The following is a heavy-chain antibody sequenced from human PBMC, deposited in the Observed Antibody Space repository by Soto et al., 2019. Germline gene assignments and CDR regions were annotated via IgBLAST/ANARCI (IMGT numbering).Heavy chain of an antibody. Sequence: GGSLRLSCAASGFTFSSYAMHWVRQAPGKGLEWVAVISYDGSNKYYADSVKGRFTISRDNSKNTLYLQTNSLRAEDTAVYYCAREEYSSSWYLPDYYYYYYGMDVWGQGTTVTVSS. CDR1: GFTFSSYA. J-gene: IGHJ6*02. V-gene: IGHV3-30-3*01. CDR2: ISYDGSNK. CDR3: AREEYSSSWYLPDYYYYYYGMDV. D-gene: IGHD6-13*01.